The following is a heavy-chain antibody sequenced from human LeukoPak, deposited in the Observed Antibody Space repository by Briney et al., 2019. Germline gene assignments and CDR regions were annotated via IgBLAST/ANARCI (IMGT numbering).Heavy chain of an antibody. V-gene: IGHV3-7*01. CDR1: GFTFSSYW. CDR2: IKQDGSEK. CDR3: ARDGSTSCYRGESSGWCYGMDV. Sequence: PGGSLRLSCAASGFTFSSYWMSWVRQAPGKGLEWVANIKQDGSEKYYVDSVKGRFTISRDNAKNSLYLQMNSLRAEDTAVYYCARDGSTSCYRGESSGWCYGMDVWGQGTTVTVSS. D-gene: IGHD2-2*02. J-gene: IGHJ6*02.